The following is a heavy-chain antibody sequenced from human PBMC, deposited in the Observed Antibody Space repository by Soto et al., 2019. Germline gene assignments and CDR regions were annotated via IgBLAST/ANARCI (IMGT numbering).Heavy chain of an antibody. J-gene: IGHJ4*01. Sequence: QVQLVESGGGVVQPGASLRLSCTASGFMFSAYAMLWVRQAPGKGLEWVAAMSYDGTNTYYADSVKGRFTISRDNSKNPLFLHMSSLTADDSAVYYCARDPSPYTSGWYGIDFWGLGTLVTVSS. CDR3: ARDPSPYTSGWYGIDF. CDR2: MSYDGTNT. V-gene: IGHV3-30-3*01. CDR1: GFMFSAYA. D-gene: IGHD6-19*01.